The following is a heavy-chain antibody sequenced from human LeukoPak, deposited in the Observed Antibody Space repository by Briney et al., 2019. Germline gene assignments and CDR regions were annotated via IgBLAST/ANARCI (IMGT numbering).Heavy chain of an antibody. CDR1: GFTFSSYG. J-gene: IGHJ4*02. CDR3: AKESQLSYSGTFYIDY. V-gene: IGHV3-30*02. Sequence: GSLRLSCAASGFTFSSYGMNWVRQAPGKGLEWVAFIRYDGSNKYYADSVKGRFTISRDSSKNTLYLQMNSLRAEGTAVYYCAKESQLSYSGTFYIDYWGQGTLVTVSS. D-gene: IGHD1-26*01. CDR2: IRYDGSNK.